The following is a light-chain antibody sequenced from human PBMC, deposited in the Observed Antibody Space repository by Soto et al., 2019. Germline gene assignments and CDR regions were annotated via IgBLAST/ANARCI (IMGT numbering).Light chain of an antibody. CDR2: GVS. J-gene: IGLJ3*02. V-gene: IGLV2-14*01. Sequence: QSVLTQPASVSGSPGQSITISGTGTSSDVGGYKFVSWYQQHPGKAPKLMIYGVSNRPSGVSDRFSGSKSGNTASLTISGLQAEDEADYYCSSYTSSSAVVFGGGTKVTVL. CDR3: SSYTSSSAVV. CDR1: SSDVGGYKF.